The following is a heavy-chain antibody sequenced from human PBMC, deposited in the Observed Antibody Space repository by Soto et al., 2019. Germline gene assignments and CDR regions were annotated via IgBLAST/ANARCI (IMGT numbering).Heavy chain of an antibody. V-gene: IGHV3-23*01. Sequence: EVQLLESGGGLVQPGGSLRLSCAASGFAFSSYAMSWIRQAPGKGLEWVSAISGSGGSTYYADSVKGRFTISRDNSKNTLYLQMNSLRAEDTAVYYCAKGYSSGSRPVPIDYWGQGTLVTVSS. CDR1: GFAFSSYA. CDR2: ISGSGGST. D-gene: IGHD6-19*01. CDR3: AKGYSSGSRPVPIDY. J-gene: IGHJ4*02.